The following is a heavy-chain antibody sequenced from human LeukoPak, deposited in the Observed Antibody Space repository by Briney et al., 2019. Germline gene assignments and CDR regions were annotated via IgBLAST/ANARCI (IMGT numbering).Heavy chain of an antibody. D-gene: IGHD3-22*01. CDR3: ARVGSYYDSSGYSPYCFDY. CDR2: ISSSGSTI. J-gene: IGHJ4*02. V-gene: IGHV3-48*03. Sequence: QSGGSLRLSCAASGFTFSSYEMNWVRQAPGKGLEWVSYISSSGSTIYYADSVKGRFTISRDNAKNSLYLQMNSLRAEDTAVYYCARVGSYYDSSGYSPYCFDYWGQGTLVTVSS. CDR1: GFTFSSYE.